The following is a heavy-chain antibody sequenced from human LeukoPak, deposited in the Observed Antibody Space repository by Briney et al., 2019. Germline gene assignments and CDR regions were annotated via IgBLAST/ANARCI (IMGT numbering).Heavy chain of an antibody. D-gene: IGHD1-1*01. Sequence: GGSLRLSCAASGFTFSSYSMNWVRQAPGKGLEWLSYISGNGGVIQYADSVKGRSTISRDNAKNLLYLQMDSLRVEDTAIYYCARDPRTVRIWGQGTLVTVSS. J-gene: IGHJ4*02. CDR2: ISGNGGVI. CDR3: ARDPRTVRI. CDR1: GFTFSSYS. V-gene: IGHV3-48*04.